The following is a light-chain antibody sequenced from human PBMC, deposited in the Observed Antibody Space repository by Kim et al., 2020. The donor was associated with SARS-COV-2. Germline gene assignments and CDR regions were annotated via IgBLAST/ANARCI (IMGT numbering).Light chain of an antibody. J-gene: IGKJ2*01. V-gene: IGKV3-11*01. CDR1: QSVSSS. CDR2: DAS. CDR3: LQRNTWPYT. Sequence: SLSPEERATLSCRASQSVSSSLAWYQHKPGQAPRLLVYDASSRATGIPARFSGSGSGTDFTLTISSLEPEDFAVYYCLQRNTWPYTFGQGTKLEIK.